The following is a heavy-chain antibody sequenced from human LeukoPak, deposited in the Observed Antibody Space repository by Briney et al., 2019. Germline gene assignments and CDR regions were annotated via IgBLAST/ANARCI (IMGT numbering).Heavy chain of an antibody. CDR3: ARDKTYSSSGYDY. CDR2: IIPILGIA. V-gene: IGHV1-69*04. J-gene: IGHJ4*02. D-gene: IGHD6-13*01. CDR1: GGTFSSYA. Sequence: SVKVSCKASGGTFSSYAISWVRQAPGQGLAWMGRIIPILGIANYAQKFQGRVTITADKSTSTAYMELSSLRSEDTAVYYCARDKTYSSSGYDYWGQGTLVTVSS.